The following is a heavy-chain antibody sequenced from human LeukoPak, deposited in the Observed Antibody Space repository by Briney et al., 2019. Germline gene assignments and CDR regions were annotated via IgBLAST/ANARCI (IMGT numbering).Heavy chain of an antibody. D-gene: IGHD1-26*01. J-gene: IGHJ4*02. CDR2: IYSSGST. V-gene: IGHV4-39*01. CDR1: GASISGSGYY. CDR3: AKSGGYGLIDY. Sequence: SEALSLTCTVSGASISGSGYYWGWIRQPPGKGLEWIGSIYSSGSTYYNASLQSRVTISIETSKNQISLRLNSVTAADTAMYYCAKSGGYGLIDYWGQGTLVTVSS.